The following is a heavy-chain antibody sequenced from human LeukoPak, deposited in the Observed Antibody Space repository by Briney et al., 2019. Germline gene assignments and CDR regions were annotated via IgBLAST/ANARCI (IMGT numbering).Heavy chain of an antibody. D-gene: IGHD5-18*01. CDR2: IYYSGST. CDR1: GGSISSYY. J-gene: IGHJ4*02. Sequence: SETLSLTCTVSGGSISSYYWSWIRQPPGKGLEWIGYIYYSGSTNYNPSLKSRVTISVDTSKNQFSLKLSSVTAADTAVYYCARQNGGYIIFDYWGQGTLVTVSS. CDR3: ARQNGGYIIFDY. V-gene: IGHV4-59*08.